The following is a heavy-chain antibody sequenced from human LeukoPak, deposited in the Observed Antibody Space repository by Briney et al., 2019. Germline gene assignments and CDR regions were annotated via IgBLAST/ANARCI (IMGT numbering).Heavy chain of an antibody. J-gene: IGHJ4*02. D-gene: IGHD6-13*01. V-gene: IGHV3-23*01. CDR2: IGGSVGNT. Sequence: GGSLILSCAASGFTVSSNYVGWVRQAPGKGLEWVSSIGGSVGNTYYADSVKGRFSISRDNTKNTLYLQMNSLRAEDTAVYFCAMGKQQLDYWGQGALVTVSS. CDR3: AMGKQQLDY. CDR1: GFTVSSNY.